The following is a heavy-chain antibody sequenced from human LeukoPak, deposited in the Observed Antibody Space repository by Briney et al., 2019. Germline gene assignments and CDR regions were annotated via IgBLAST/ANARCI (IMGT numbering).Heavy chain of an antibody. CDR3: ARLPAYCSSTSCYYDY. CDR2: TRSASGSI. J-gene: IGHJ4*02. CDR1: GITFSSYS. V-gene: IGHV3-48*04. D-gene: IGHD2-2*01. Sequence: GGSLRLSCAATGITFSSYSRNWVRQAPGKGLEWVSYTRSASGSIYYADSVKGRFTISRDNAKNSLFLQMNSLRAEDTAVYYCARLPAYCSSTSCYYDYWGQGTLVTVSS.